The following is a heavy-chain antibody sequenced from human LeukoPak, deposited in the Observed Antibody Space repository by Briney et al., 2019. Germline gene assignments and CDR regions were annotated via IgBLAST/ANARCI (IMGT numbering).Heavy chain of an antibody. CDR2: ISGSGGNT. Sequence: PGGSLRLSCAASGFTFSSHEMNWVRQAPGKGLEWVSVISGSGGNTYYADSVKGRFTISRDNSKSTLFLQMNSLRDEGTAVYYCAKDGDGGSYYVLFDYWGQGALVTVSS. V-gene: IGHV3-23*01. CDR1: GFTFSSHE. CDR3: AKDGDGGSYYVLFDY. J-gene: IGHJ4*02. D-gene: IGHD1-26*01.